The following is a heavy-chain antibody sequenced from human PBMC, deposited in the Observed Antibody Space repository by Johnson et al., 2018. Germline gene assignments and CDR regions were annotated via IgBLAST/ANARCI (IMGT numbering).Heavy chain of an antibody. V-gene: IGHV3-30-3*01. CDR1: GFTFSNYA. J-gene: IGHJ3*02. D-gene: IGHD6-19*01. Sequence: QVQLVQSGGGVVQPGRSLRLSCGASGFTFSNYAMHWVRQAPGKGLEWVAVISYDGNNKYYADSVKGPFTISRDNSKNKLDLQMNSLRPEDTAGYYCERVGSGGAFDIWGQGTMVTVSS. CDR3: ERVGSGGAFDI. CDR2: ISYDGNNK.